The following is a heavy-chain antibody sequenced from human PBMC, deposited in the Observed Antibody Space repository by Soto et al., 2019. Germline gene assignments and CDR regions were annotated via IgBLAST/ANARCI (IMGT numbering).Heavy chain of an antibody. J-gene: IGHJ6*02. CDR2: ISAYNGNT. Sequence: GASVKVSCKASGYTFTSYGISWVRQAPGQGLEWMGWISAYNGNTNYAQKLQGRVTMTTDTSTSTAYMELRSLRSDDTAVYYCARGLYYGDFWSGYYEAPYYYYGMDVWGQGTTVTVSS. V-gene: IGHV1-18*01. CDR1: GYTFTSYG. CDR3: ARGLYYGDFWSGYYEAPYYYYGMDV. D-gene: IGHD3-3*01.